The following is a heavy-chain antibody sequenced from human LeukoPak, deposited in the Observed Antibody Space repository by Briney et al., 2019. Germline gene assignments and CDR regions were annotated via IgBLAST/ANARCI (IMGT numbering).Heavy chain of an antibody. Sequence: GGSLRLSCAASGFTFSSYSMNWVRQAPGKGLGWVSSISGNNNYIYYADSVKGRFTISRDNAKNSLYLQMNSLRAEDTAVYYCARENVYYYDSSGYWGFDYWGQGTLVTVSS. CDR2: ISGNNNYI. J-gene: IGHJ4*02. V-gene: IGHV3-21*03. D-gene: IGHD3-22*01. CDR1: GFTFSSYS. CDR3: ARENVYYYDSSGYWGFDY.